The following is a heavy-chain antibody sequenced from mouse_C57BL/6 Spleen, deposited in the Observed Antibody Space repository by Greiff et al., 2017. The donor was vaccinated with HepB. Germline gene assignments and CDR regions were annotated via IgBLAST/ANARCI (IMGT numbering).Heavy chain of an antibody. CDR2: IYPGDGDT. CDR1: GYAFSSYW. V-gene: IGHV1-80*01. D-gene: IGHD2-3*01. CDR3: ARGGYDGYLYFDY. Sequence: QVQLKESGAELVKPGASVKISCKASGYAFSSYWMNWVKQRPGKGLEWIGQIYPGDGDTNYNGKFKGKATLTADKSSSTAYMQLSSLTSEDSAVYFCARGGYDGYLYFDYWGQGTTLTVSS. J-gene: IGHJ2*01.